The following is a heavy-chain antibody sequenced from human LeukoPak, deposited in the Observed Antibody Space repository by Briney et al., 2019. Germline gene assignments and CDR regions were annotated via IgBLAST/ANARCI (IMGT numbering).Heavy chain of an antibody. CDR2: LSANGDRA. V-gene: IGHV3-23*01. CDR3: AKELSFNSGRPFDC. CDR1: GFPFSTYA. J-gene: IGHJ4*02. Sequence: GGSLRLSCAASGFPFSTYAMSWVRQAPGKGLEWVSTLSANGDRAFYADSVKGRFTFSRDNSRNMLYLQMNTLRAEDTAIYYCAKELSFNSGRPFDCWGQGTPVTVSS. D-gene: IGHD3-10*01.